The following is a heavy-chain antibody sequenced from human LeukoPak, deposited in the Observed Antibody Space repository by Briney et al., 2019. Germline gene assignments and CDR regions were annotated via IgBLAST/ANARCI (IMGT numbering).Heavy chain of an antibody. CDR1: GFTFSSYA. CDR2: ISYDGSNK. J-gene: IGHJ4*02. Sequence: GGSLRLSCAASGFTFSSYAMHWVRQAPGKVLEWVAVISYDGSNKYYADSVKGRFTISRDNSKNTLYLQMNSLRAEDTAVYYCAGGSYSGYYWGQGTLVTVSS. V-gene: IGHV3-30*04. CDR3: AGGSYSGYY. D-gene: IGHD1-26*01.